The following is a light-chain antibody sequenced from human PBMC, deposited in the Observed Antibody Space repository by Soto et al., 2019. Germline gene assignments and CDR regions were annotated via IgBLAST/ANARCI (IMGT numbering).Light chain of an antibody. J-gene: IGKJ1*01. CDR2: AAS. Sequence: DIQMTQSPSSLSASVGDRVTITCRAGQSISSFLNWYQLKPGKAPKLLIHAASSLQSGVPSRFSGSGSGTDFTLTISSLQPEDFATYYCQQSYSTLWTFGQGTKVEIK. CDR1: QSISSF. CDR3: QQSYSTLWT. V-gene: IGKV1-39*01.